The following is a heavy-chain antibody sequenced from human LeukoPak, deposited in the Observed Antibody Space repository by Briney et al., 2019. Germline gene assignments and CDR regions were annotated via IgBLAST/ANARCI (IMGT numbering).Heavy chain of an antibody. CDR2: ISSSGCTI. Sequence: GGSLRLSCAASGFTFSDYYMSWIRQAPGKGVEWVSYISSSGCTIYYADSVKGRFTISRDNAKNSLYLQMNSLRAEDTAVYYCASPLGHRYSRKSSDAFDIWGQGTMVTVSS. V-gene: IGHV3-11*04. CDR3: ASPLGHRYSRKSSDAFDI. CDR1: GFTFSDYY. J-gene: IGHJ3*02. D-gene: IGHD6-13*01.